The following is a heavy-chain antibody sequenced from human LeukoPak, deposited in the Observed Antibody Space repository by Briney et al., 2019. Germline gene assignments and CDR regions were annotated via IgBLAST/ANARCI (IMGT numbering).Heavy chain of an antibody. J-gene: IGHJ3*02. V-gene: IGHV3-7*03. CDR1: GFTFSSYW. CDR3: AGKYYDFWSGYHAFDI. CDR2: IKQDGSEK. Sequence: GGSLRLSCAASGFTFSSYWMSWVRQAPGKGLEWVANIKQDGSEKYYVDSVKGRFTISRDNAKNSLYLQMNSLRAEDTAVYYCAGKYYDFWSGYHAFDIWGQGTMVTVSS. D-gene: IGHD3-3*01.